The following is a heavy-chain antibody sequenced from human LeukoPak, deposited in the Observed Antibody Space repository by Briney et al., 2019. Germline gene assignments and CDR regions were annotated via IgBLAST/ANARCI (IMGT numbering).Heavy chain of an antibody. CDR2: ISGSGGST. D-gene: IGHD3-3*01. CDR1: GFTFSSYA. Sequence: PGGSLRLSCAASGFTFSSYAMSWVRQAPGKGLEWVSAISGSGGSTYYADSVKGRFTISRDNSKNTLYLQMNSLRAEDTVVYYCAKPAGSRFLEWLIDYWGQGTLVTVSS. V-gene: IGHV3-23*01. CDR3: AKPAGSRFLEWLIDY. J-gene: IGHJ4*02.